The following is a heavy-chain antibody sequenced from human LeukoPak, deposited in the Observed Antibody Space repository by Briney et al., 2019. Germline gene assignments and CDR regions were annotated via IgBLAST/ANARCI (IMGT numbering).Heavy chain of an antibody. Sequence: GGSLRLSCAPSGFTFSSYWMHWVRQAPGKGVVWVTRVNSDESSTIYAVSVEGRFPISRDHAKNSLYVQRNIQRAAHLAVYFCVRDIYVRRDIVYYVRTFDNWGQGTLVTVSS. CDR3: VRDIYVRRDIVYYVRTFDN. D-gene: IGHD3-10*02. V-gene: IGHV3-74*01. J-gene: IGHJ4*02. CDR1: GFTFSSYW. CDR2: VNSDESST.